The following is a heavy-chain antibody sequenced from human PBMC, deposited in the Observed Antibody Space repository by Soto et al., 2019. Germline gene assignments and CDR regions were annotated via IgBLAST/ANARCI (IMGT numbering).Heavy chain of an antibody. CDR3: ARDRLRGDAFDI. CDR2: ISSSSSYI. V-gene: IGHV3-21*01. J-gene: IGHJ3*02. D-gene: IGHD4-17*01. Sequence: ESGGGLVKPGGSLRLSCAASGFTFSSYSMNWVRQAPGKGLEWVSSISSSSSYIYYADSVKGRFTISRDNAKNSLYLQMNSLRAEDTAVYYCARDRLRGDAFDIWGQGTMVTVSS. CDR1: GFTFSSYS.